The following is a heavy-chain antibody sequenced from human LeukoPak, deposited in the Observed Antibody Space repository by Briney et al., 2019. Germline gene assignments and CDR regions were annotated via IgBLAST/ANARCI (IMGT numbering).Heavy chain of an antibody. D-gene: IGHD5-12*01. V-gene: IGHV1-8*01. CDR2: MNPNSGNT. CDR1: GYTFTSYD. CDR3: ARAHIVTTITDYYYMDV. Sequence: ASVKVSCKASGYTFTSYDINWVRQATGQGLEGMGWMNPNSGNTGYVQKFQGRVTMTRNTSMSTAYMELSSLRSEDTAVYYCARAHIVTTITDYYYMDVWGKGTTVTVSS. J-gene: IGHJ6*03.